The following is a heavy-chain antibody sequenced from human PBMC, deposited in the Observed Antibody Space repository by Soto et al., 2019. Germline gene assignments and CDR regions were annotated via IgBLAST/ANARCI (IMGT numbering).Heavy chain of an antibody. Sequence: SETLSLTCTVSGGSINSGDYYWTWVRQPPGKGLEWIGYIYYDGNSQHNPSLKSRVAMSIDTSKNQFSLNLGSVTAADTAVYYCARDSRWLPRGPNNWLDLWGQGTQVTVSS. CDR2: IYYDGNS. CDR3: ARDSRWLPRGPNNWLDL. CDR1: GGSINSGDYY. D-gene: IGHD5-12*01. J-gene: IGHJ5*02. V-gene: IGHV4-30-4*01.